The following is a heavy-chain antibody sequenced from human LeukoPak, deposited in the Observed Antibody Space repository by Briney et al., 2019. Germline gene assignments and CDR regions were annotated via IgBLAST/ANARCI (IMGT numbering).Heavy chain of an antibody. Sequence: PGGSLRLSCAASGFTFSGYAMSWVRQAPGKGLEWVSAISGSGGSTYYADSVKGRFTISRDNSKNTLYLQMNSLRAEDTAVYYCAKYVVLMVYAVGFDYWGQGTLVTVSS. CDR1: GFTFSGYA. J-gene: IGHJ4*02. V-gene: IGHV3-23*01. CDR2: ISGSGGST. D-gene: IGHD2-8*01. CDR3: AKYVVLMVYAVGFDY.